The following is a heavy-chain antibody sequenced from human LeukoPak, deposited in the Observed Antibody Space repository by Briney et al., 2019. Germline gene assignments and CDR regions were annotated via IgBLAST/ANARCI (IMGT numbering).Heavy chain of an antibody. CDR1: EFTFNNYW. J-gene: IGHJ1*01. CDR2: IKNDGKIT. CDR3: LLVILGGSSQH. D-gene: IGHD3-3*02. Sequence: GGSLRLSCAASEFTFNNYWMNWVRQAPGKGLVWVSRIKNDGKITTYADSVKGRFTTSRDNAKNTFYLQMNSLRVEDTAVYYCLLVILGGSSQHWGQGTLVTVSS. V-gene: IGHV3-74*01.